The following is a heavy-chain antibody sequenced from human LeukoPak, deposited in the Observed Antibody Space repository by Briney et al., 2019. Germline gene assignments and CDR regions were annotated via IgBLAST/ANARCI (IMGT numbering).Heavy chain of an antibody. Sequence: SETLSLTCTVSGGSITSSSYYWGWIRQPPGKGLEWIGSIYYSGSTYYNPSLKSRVTISVDTSMNQFSLKLSSVTAADTAVYYCARTPPYYYDSSGYLGPFDYWGQGTLVTVSS. CDR1: GGSITSSSYY. D-gene: IGHD3-22*01. J-gene: IGHJ4*02. CDR2: IYYSGST. CDR3: ARTPPYYYDSSGYLGPFDY. V-gene: IGHV4-39*01.